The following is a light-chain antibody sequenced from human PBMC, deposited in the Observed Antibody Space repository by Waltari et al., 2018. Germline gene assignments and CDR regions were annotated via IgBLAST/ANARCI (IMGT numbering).Light chain of an antibody. V-gene: IGKV1-9*01. CDR3: QQLNSYPLT. J-gene: IGKJ4*01. CDR1: QGISSY. Sequence: IQLTQSPSPLSASVGDRVTITCRASQGISSYLAWNQQKPGKAPKLLIYAASTLQSGVPSRFSGSGSETDFTLTISSLQPEDFATYYCQQLNSYPLTFGGGTKVEIK. CDR2: AAS.